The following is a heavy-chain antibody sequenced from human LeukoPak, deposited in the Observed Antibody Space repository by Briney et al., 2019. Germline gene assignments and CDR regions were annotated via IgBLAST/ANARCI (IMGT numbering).Heavy chain of an antibody. V-gene: IGHV3-21*06. J-gene: IGHJ4*02. CDR3: ATETNGRHYDY. Sequence: PGGSLRLSCTASGLTFSTSGFNWVRQAPGKGLEWVASICPTGSDRFHADSIKGRFNIPKNHANNFLYVQMNSLRRGGKAVEYCATETNGRHYDYWGQGTLLTVSS. CDR1: GLTFSTSG. D-gene: IGHD1-14*01. CDR2: ICPTGSDR.